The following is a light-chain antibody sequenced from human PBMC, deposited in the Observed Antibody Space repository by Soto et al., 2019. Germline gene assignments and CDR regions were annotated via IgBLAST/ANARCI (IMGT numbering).Light chain of an antibody. CDR1: QSVSIN. CDR3: HQYSNSPFT. CDR2: DAS. V-gene: IGKV3D-15*02. Sequence: EIVMTQSPGTLSVSPGERATPSCRASQSVSINLAWYQQKPGQAPRLLIYDASTRATGIPARFSGSGSGTDFTLTIHRLEPEDFAVYFCHQYSNSPFTFGPGTKVDIK. J-gene: IGKJ3*01.